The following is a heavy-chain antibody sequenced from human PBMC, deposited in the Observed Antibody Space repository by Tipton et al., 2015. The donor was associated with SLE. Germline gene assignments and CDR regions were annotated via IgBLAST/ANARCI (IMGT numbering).Heavy chain of an antibody. V-gene: IGHV4-38-2*01. CDR1: ADSFTDDFF. D-gene: IGHD2-2*01. CDR3: ARMGCGSTSCYWADYYYYYQMDV. Sequence: TLSLTCFVSADSFTDDFFWDWIRQPPGKGLEWIGSIHHSGITSYNPSLKSRVTMSVDTSKNQLSLKLSSVTATDTAVYYCARMGCGSTSCYWADYYYYYQMDVWGKGTTVTVSS. J-gene: IGHJ6*03. CDR2: IHHSGIT.